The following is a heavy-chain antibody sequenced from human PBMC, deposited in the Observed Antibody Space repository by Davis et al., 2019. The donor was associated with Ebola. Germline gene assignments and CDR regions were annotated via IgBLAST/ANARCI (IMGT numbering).Heavy chain of an antibody. CDR3: ARGIEPFDY. D-gene: IGHD1-26*01. CDR1: GFTFDDYA. Sequence: GGSLRLSCAASGFTFDDYAMTWVRQAPGKGLEWVSSISSSSSYIYYADSVKGRFTISRDNAKNSLYLQMNSLRAEDTAVYYCARGIEPFDYWGQGTLVTVSS. V-gene: IGHV3-21*01. CDR2: ISSSSSYI. J-gene: IGHJ4*02.